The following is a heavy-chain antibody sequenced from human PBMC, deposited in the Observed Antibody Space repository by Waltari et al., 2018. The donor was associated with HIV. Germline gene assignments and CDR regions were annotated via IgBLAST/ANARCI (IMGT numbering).Heavy chain of an antibody. CDR2: ISVYNDNT. D-gene: IGHD4-17*01. V-gene: IGHV1-18*01. CDR3: ARAPMTTVTSRGFDI. Sequence: QVQLVQSGAEVKKPGASLKVSRKASGYSFTRYGISGGRQAPGQGLEWIGWISVYNDNTKYAEKIQDRLNMTTDAPTSTAYMELRGLRSDDTAVYYCARAPMTTVTSRGFDIWGQGTMVIVSS. J-gene: IGHJ3*02. CDR1: GYSFTRYG.